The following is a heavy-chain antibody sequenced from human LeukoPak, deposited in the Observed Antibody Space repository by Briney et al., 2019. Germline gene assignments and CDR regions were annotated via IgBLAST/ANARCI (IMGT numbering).Heavy chain of an antibody. J-gene: IGHJ6*02. V-gene: IGHV3-23*01. D-gene: IGHD3-16*02. Sequence: GGSLRLSCAASGFTSSSYAMNWVRQAPGKGLQWVSALSGSGGVTYYADSVKGRFTISRDNSKNTLYLQMNSLRAEDTAVYYCAKATLTFGGVIASMDVWGQGTTVTVSS. CDR1: GFTSSSYA. CDR3: AKATLTFGGVIASMDV. CDR2: LSGSGGVT.